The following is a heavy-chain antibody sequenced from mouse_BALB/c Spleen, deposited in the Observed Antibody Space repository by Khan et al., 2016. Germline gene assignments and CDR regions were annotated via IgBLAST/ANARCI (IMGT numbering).Heavy chain of an antibody. CDR2: ISDGGSYT. J-gene: IGHJ1*01. CDR1: GFSFSDYY. Sequence: EVELVESGGGLVRPGGSLRLSCAASGFSFSDYYMYWVRQTPEKRLEWVATISDGGSYTYYSDSVKGRFTISIDNAKNNLYLQMSSLRSEDTAMYYCARTHGHYGYSSVWGAGTTVTVSS. D-gene: IGHD1-1*02. CDR3: ARTHGHYGYSSV. V-gene: IGHV5-4*02.